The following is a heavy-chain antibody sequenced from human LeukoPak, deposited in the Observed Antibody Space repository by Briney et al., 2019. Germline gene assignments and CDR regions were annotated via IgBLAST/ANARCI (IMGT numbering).Heavy chain of an antibody. J-gene: IGHJ4*02. V-gene: IGHV3-30*02. CDR2: IRYDGSNK. D-gene: IGHD1-26*01. CDR1: GFTFSSYG. CDR3: AKGLVGATIEGFGDY. Sequence: GGSLRLSCAASGFTFSSYGMHWVRQAPGKGLEWVAFIRYDGSNKYYADSVKGRFTISRDNSKNTLYLQMNSLRAEDTALYYCAKGLVGATIEGFGDYWGQGTLVTVSS.